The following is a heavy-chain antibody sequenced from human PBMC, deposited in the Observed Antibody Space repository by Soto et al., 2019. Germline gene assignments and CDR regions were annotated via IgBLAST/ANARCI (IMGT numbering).Heavy chain of an antibody. Sequence: ASVKVSCKASGYTFANYGIHWVRQAPGQRLEWMGWINAGNGGTKYSENFQGRVTITRDTSASTVYLGLSSLSSEGTASYYCARTGHSGSYDFWGQGTLVTVSS. D-gene: IGHD3-22*01. V-gene: IGHV1-3*01. J-gene: IGHJ4*02. CDR1: GYTFANYG. CDR2: INAGNGGT. CDR3: ARTGHSGSYDF.